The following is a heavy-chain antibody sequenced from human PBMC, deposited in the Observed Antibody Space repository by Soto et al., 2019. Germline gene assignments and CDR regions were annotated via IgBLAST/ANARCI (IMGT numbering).Heavy chain of an antibody. Sequence: ASVKVSCKASGYTFTSYGISWVRQAPGQGLEWMGWISAYNGNTNYAQKLQGRVTMTTDTSTSTAYMELRSLRSDDTAVYYCARPSSRYCSGGSCENGLDYWGQGTLVTVSS. D-gene: IGHD2-15*01. CDR3: ARPSSRYCSGGSCENGLDY. J-gene: IGHJ4*02. CDR2: ISAYNGNT. CDR1: GYTFTSYG. V-gene: IGHV1-18*01.